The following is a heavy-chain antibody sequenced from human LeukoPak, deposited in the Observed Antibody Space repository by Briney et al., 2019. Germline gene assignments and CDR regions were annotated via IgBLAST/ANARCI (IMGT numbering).Heavy chain of an antibody. D-gene: IGHD3-22*01. Sequence: ASVKVSCKASGYTFTSYGISWVRQAPGQGLGWMGWINAYNDDTNHAQNFQGRVTMTIDTSTSTAYMELRSLKSDDTAVYYCARVWGYYYDSSGYSDFDYWGQGTLVTVSS. J-gene: IGHJ4*02. CDR2: INAYNDDT. CDR3: ARVWGYYYDSSGYSDFDY. CDR1: GYTFTSYG. V-gene: IGHV1-18*01.